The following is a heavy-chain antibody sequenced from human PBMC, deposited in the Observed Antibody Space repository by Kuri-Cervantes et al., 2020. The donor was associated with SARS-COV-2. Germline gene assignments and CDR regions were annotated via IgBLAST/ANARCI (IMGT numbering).Heavy chain of an antibody. CDR3: ARVGEWTTVTSYYFDY. CDR2: IYYSGST. J-gene: IGHJ4*02. Sequence: SETLSLTCTVSGGSISSHYWSWIRQPPGKGLEWIGYIYYSGSTNYNPSLKSRVTIPVDTSKNQFSLKLSSVTAADAAVYYCARVGEWTTVTSYYFDYWGQGTLVTVSS. D-gene: IGHD4-17*01. V-gene: IGHV4-59*11. CDR1: GGSISSHY.